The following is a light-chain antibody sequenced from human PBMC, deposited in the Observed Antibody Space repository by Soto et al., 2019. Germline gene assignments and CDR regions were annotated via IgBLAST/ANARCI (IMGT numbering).Light chain of an antibody. J-gene: IGKJ1*01. V-gene: IGKV3-15*01. CDR3: QQYNNWPET. CDR2: GAS. CDR1: QSVGSS. Sequence: EIVMTQSPATLSVSPGERATLSCRASQSVGSSSLGWYQQKPGQAPRLVIYGASTRATGIPARFSGSGSGTEFTLTISSLQSEDFAVYYCQQYNNWPETFGQGTKVDNK.